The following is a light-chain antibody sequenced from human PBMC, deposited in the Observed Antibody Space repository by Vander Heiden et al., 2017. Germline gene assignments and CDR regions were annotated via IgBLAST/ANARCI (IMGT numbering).Light chain of an antibody. CDR1: SSDVGGYKY. Sequence: QSALSQPASVSGSPEQSFPISCTGTSSDVGGYKYVSWYQHQPGKAPKLMIYAVSNRPSGVSNRFSGSNSGNTASLTISGLQAEDEGDYYCTSYTRSNTAWVFGGGTKLTVL. J-gene: IGLJ3*02. V-gene: IGLV2-14*03. CDR3: TSYTRSNTAWV. CDR2: AVS.